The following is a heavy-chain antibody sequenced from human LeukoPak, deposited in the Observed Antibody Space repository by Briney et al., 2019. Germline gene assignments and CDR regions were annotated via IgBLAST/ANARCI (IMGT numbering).Heavy chain of an antibody. J-gene: IGHJ4*02. CDR3: ARDDNKGVRFGVVIYDY. D-gene: IGHD3-3*01. CDR2: ISSSSSYI. Sequence: GGSLRLSCAASGFTFSSYSMNWVRQAPGKGLEWVSSISSSSSYIYYADSVKGRFTISRDNAKNSLYLQMNSLRAEDTAVYYCARDDNKGVRFGVVIYDYWGQGTLVTASS. CDR1: GFTFSSYS. V-gene: IGHV3-21*01.